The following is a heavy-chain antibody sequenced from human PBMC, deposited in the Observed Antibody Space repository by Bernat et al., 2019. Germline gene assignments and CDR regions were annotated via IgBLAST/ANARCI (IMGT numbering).Heavy chain of an antibody. CDR3: AREGLSSSIDY. Sequence: QVQLQESGPGLVKPSETLSLTCTVSGGSISSYYWSWIRQLPGKGLEWIGYIYYSGSTNYNPSLKSRVTISVDTSKNQFSLKLSSVTAADTAVYYCAREGLSSSIDYWGQGTLVTVSS. CDR2: IYYSGST. CDR1: GGSISSYY. J-gene: IGHJ4*02. D-gene: IGHD2-2*01. V-gene: IGHV4-59*01.